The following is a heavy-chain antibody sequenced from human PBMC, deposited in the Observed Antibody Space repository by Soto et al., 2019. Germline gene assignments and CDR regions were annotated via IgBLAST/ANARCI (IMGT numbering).Heavy chain of an antibody. V-gene: IGHV1-8*01. J-gene: IGHJ6*02. CDR2: MNPNSGNT. CDR1: GYTFTSYY. Sequence: GASVKVSCKASGYTFTSYYINWVRQATGQGLEWMGWMNPNSGNTGYAQKFQGRVTMTRNTSISTAYMELSSLRSEDTAVYYCARIKPYYDFWSGYYTGGDGMDVWGQGTTVTVSS. D-gene: IGHD3-3*01. CDR3: ARIKPYYDFWSGYYTGGDGMDV.